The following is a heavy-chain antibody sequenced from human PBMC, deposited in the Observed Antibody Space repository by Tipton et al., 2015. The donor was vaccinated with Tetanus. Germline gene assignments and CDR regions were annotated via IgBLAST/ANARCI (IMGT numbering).Heavy chain of an antibody. J-gene: IGHJ4*02. Sequence: TLSLTCTVSGGSVSSGSYYWSWIRQPPGKGLEWIGYIYYSGSTNYNPSLKSRVTISVDTSKNQFSLKLSSVTAADTAVYYCARSHDDYGDLDFDYWGQGTLVTVSS. CDR3: ARSHDDYGDLDFDY. CDR2: IYYSGST. D-gene: IGHD4-17*01. V-gene: IGHV4-61*01. CDR1: GGSVSSGSYY.